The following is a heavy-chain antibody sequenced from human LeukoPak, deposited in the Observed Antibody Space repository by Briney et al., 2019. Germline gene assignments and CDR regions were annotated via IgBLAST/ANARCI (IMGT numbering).Heavy chain of an antibody. J-gene: IGHJ5*02. Sequence: PGGSLRLSCAASGFTFSTYVMHWVRQAPDKGLEWVAVISYDGINKHYSDSVKGRFTISRDNSKNTLYLQMNSLTAEDTAVYYCARPIGYSNSWPPHDPWGQGTLVTVSS. CDR3: ARPIGYSNSWPPHDP. D-gene: IGHD6-13*01. V-gene: IGHV3-30*04. CDR1: GFTFSTYV. CDR2: ISYDGINK.